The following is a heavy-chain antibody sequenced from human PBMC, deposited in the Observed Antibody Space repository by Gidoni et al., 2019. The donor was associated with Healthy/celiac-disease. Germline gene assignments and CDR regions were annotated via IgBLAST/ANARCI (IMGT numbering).Heavy chain of an antibody. CDR2: INSDGSST. CDR1: GFTFSIYW. V-gene: IGHV3-74*01. CDR3: ARGIVVVPAY. Sequence: EVQLVASGGGLVQPGGSLRLSCAASGFTFSIYWMHWVRQAPGKGLVWVSRINSDGSSTSDADSVKGRFTISRDNAKNTLYLQRNSLRAEDTAVYYCARGIVVVPAYWGQGTLVTVSS. D-gene: IGHD2-2*01. J-gene: IGHJ4*02.